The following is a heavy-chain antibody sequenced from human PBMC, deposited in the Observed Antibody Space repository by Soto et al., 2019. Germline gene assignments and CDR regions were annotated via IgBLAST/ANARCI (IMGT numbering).Heavy chain of an antibody. J-gene: IGHJ5*02. D-gene: IGHD4-17*01. Sequence: TLSLTCAVSGYSISSGYHWGWIRQTPGKGLEWIASIYHSGSTYYNPSLKSRATISVDTSKNQFSLKLTSVTAADTAVYYCARGAATVTPGWFDPWGQGIMVTVFS. CDR3: ARGAATVTPGWFDP. CDR2: IYHSGST. CDR1: GYSISSGYH. V-gene: IGHV4-38-2*01.